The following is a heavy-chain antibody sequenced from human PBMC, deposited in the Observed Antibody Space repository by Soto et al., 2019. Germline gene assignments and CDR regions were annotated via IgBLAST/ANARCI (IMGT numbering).Heavy chain of an antibody. CDR2: IKSKTDGGTT. J-gene: IGHJ6*02. Sequence: EVQLVESGGGLVKPGGSLRLSCAASGFTFSNAWMSWVRQAPGKGLEWVGRIKSKTDGGTTDYAAPVKGRFTISRVDSKNKLYLQMNSLKTEDTAVYYCTTGGIGYCTNGVCSSYYYYYGMDVWGQGTTVTVSS. CDR1: GFTFSNAW. V-gene: IGHV3-15*01. CDR3: TTGGIGYCTNGVCSSYYYYYGMDV. D-gene: IGHD2-8*01.